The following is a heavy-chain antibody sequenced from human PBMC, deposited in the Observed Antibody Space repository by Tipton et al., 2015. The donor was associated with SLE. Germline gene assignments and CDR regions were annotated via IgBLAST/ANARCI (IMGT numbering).Heavy chain of an antibody. D-gene: IGHD5-12*01. J-gene: IGHJ1*01. CDR2: VNHSGST. CDR1: GGSFSGYY. CDR3: ARRAQSGYDSSFRR. Sequence: TLSLTCAVYGGSFSGYYWSWIRQPLGKGLEWIGGVNHSGSTTCNPSHKSQVTISVDTSKNQFSLQMSSVTAADTAEYYCARRAQSGYDSSFRRWGQGTLVTVSS. V-gene: IGHV4-34*01.